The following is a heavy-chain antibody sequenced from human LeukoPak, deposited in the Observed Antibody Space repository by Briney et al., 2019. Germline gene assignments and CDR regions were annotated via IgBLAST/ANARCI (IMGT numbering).Heavy chain of an antibody. CDR2: IYYSGST. D-gene: IGHD6-19*01. J-gene: IGHJ5*02. CDR1: GGSISSSSYY. Sequence: SETLSLTCTVSGGSISSSSYYWGWIRQPSGKGLEWIGSIYYSGSTYYNPSLKSRVTISVDTSKNQFSLKLSSVTAADTAVYYCARLLRGYSSGWYYPNWFDPWGQGTLVTVSS. V-gene: IGHV4-39*01. CDR3: ARLLRGYSSGWYYPNWFDP.